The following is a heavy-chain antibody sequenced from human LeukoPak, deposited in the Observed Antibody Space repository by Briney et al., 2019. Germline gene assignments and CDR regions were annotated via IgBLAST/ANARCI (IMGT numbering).Heavy chain of an antibody. J-gene: IGHJ4*02. CDR3: AKADSSGWHYFDY. D-gene: IGHD6-19*01. CDR1: GFTFINYA. CDR2: ISGSGGST. V-gene: IGHV3-23*01. Sequence: PGGSLRLSCAASGFTFINYAMNWVRQAPGKGLEWVSTISGSGGSTYYADSVKGRFTISRDNSENMLYLQINSLRAGDTAVYYCAKADSSGWHYFDYWGQGTLVTVSS.